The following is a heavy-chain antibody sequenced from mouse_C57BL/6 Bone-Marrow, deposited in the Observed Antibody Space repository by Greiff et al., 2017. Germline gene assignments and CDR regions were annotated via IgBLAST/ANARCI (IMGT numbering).Heavy chain of an antibody. Sequence: QVQLKESGPGLVQPSQSLSITCTVSGFSLTSYGVHWVRQSPGKGLEWLGVIWSGGSTDYNAAFISRLSISKDNSKSHVFFKMNSLQADDTAIYYCARNSPFYYDYDGMDYWGQGTSVTVSS. CDR3: ARNSPFYYDYDGMDY. CDR1: GFSLTSYG. D-gene: IGHD2-1*01. CDR2: IWSGGST. J-gene: IGHJ4*01. V-gene: IGHV2-2*01.